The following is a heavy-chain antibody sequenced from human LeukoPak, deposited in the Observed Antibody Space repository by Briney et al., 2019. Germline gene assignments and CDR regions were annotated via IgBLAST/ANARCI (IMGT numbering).Heavy chain of an antibody. D-gene: IGHD5-12*01. V-gene: IGHV4-39*01. CDR2: IYYSGVT. Sequence: SETLSLXCTVSGASISNTIYYWGWIRQPPGKGLEWIGSIYYSGVTDYNPSLKSRVTISVDTSKNQFSLKLSSVTAADTAVYFCARLRYIEDWHFDLWGRGTLVTVSS. J-gene: IGHJ2*01. CDR1: GASISNTIYY. CDR3: ARLRYIEDWHFDL.